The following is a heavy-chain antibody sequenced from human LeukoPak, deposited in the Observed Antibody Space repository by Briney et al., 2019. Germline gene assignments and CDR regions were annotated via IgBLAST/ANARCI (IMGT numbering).Heavy chain of an antibody. CDR1: GGTFSSYG. Sequence: VASVKVSCTSSGGTFSSYGISWVRQAPGQGLEWMGGIIPIFGTANYAQKFQGRVTITTDKSTSRAYMELSSLRSEDTAVYFCARDYGANIAFDIWGQGTMVTVSS. J-gene: IGHJ3*02. CDR3: ARDYGANIAFDI. CDR2: IIPIFGTA. D-gene: IGHD2/OR15-2a*01. V-gene: IGHV1-69*05.